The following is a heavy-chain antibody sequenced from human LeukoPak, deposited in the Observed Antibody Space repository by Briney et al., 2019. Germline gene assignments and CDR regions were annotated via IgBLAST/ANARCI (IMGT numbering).Heavy chain of an antibody. CDR3: ARAYNWRYYDY. CDR2: IYHSGTT. J-gene: IGHJ4*02. CDR1: GGSISSSNW. Sequence: SEILSLTCGVSGGSISSSNWWSWVRQPPGKGLEWIGEIYHSGTTNYNPSLKSRVTISVDKSKNQFSLKLSSVTAADTAVYYCARAYNWRYYDYWGQGTLVTVSS. V-gene: IGHV4-4*02. D-gene: IGHD1-20*01.